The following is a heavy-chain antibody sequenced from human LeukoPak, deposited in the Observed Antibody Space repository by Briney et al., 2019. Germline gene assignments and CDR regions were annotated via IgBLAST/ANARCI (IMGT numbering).Heavy chain of an antibody. D-gene: IGHD2-8*01. Sequence: GGSLRLSCAASGFTFSDYYMSWIRQAPGKGLEWVSYISSASSYTSYADSVKGRFTISRDNAKNSLYLQMNSLGAEDTAVYYCARGQYCTNGVCYDAFDIWGQGTTVTVSS. J-gene: IGHJ3*02. V-gene: IGHV3-11*06. CDR2: ISSASSYT. CDR3: ARGQYCTNGVCYDAFDI. CDR1: GFTFSDYY.